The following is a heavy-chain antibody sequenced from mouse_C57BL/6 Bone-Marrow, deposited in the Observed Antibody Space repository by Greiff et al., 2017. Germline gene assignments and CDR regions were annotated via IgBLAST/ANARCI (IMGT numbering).Heavy chain of an antibody. J-gene: IGHJ4*01. CDR2: IYPGGGYP. D-gene: IGHD2-4*01. CDR3: ARLYYDYDAYAMDD. V-gene: IGHV1-63*01. CDR1: GYTFTNYW. Sequence: QVQLKESGAELVRPGTSVKMSCKASGYTFTNYWIGWAKQRPGHGLEWIGDIYPGGGYPNYNEKFKGKATLHADKSSSTAYMQFSSLTSEDSAIYYCARLYYDYDAYAMDDWGQGTSVTVSS.